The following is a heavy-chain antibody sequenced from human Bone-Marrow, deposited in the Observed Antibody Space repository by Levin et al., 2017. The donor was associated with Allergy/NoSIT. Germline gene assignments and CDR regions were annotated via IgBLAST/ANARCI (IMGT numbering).Heavy chain of an antibody. Sequence: PSETLSLTCAVYGGSFSGYYWSWIRQPPGKGLEWIGEINHSGSTNYNPSLKSRVTISVDTSKNQFSLKLSSVTAADTAVYYCARGGMGAAAGTCWFDPWGQGTLVTVSS. J-gene: IGHJ5*02. D-gene: IGHD6-13*01. CDR3: ARGGMGAAAGTCWFDP. V-gene: IGHV4-34*01. CDR2: INHSGST. CDR1: GGSFSGYY.